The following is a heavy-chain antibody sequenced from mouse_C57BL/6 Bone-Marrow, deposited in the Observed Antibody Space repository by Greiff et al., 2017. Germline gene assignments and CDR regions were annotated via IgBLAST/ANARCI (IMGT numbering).Heavy chain of an antibody. CDR1: GYAFSSYW. V-gene: IGHV1-80*01. Sequence: VQLQQSGAELVKPGASVKISCKASGYAFSSYWMNWVKQRPGKGLEWIGQIYPGDGDTNYNGKFKGKATLTADKSSSTAYMQLSSLTYEDSAVYFCARHYSNWYFDVWGTGTTVTVSS. J-gene: IGHJ1*03. CDR2: IYPGDGDT. CDR3: ARHYSNWYFDV. D-gene: IGHD2-5*01.